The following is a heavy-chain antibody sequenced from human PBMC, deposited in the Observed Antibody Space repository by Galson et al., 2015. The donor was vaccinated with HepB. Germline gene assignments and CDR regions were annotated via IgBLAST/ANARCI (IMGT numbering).Heavy chain of an antibody. CDR2: ISYDGSNK. J-gene: IGHJ6*02. Sequence: LRLSCAASGFTFSSYAMHWVRQAPGKGLEWVAVISYDGSNKYYADSVKGRFTISRDNSKNTLYLQMNSLRAEDTAVYYCARATGGSGGSWHLYGMDVWGQGTTVTVSS. V-gene: IGHV3-30-3*01. D-gene: IGHD2-15*01. CDR3: ARATGGSGGSWHLYGMDV. CDR1: GFTFSSYA.